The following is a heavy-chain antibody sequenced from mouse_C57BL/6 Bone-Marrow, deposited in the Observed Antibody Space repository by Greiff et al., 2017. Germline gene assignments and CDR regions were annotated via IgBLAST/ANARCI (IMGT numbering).Heavy chain of an antibody. D-gene: IGHD1-1*01. V-gene: IGHV5-4*01. Sequence: EVLLVESGGGLVKPGGSLKLSCAASGFTFSSYAMSWVRQTPEKRLEWVATISDGGSYTSYPDNVKGRFTISRDTAKNNLYLQMSHLKSEDTAMYYCARDRPTYGSPWYFDVWGTGTTVTVSS. CDR3: ARDRPTYGSPWYFDV. CDR1: GFTFSSYA. CDR2: ISDGGSYT. J-gene: IGHJ1*03.